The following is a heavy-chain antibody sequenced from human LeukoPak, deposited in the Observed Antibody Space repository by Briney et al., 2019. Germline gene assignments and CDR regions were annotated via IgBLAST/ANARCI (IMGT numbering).Heavy chain of an antibody. Sequence: ASVKVSCKASGYTFTGYYMHWVRQAPGQGLEWMGWINPNSGGTNYAQKFQGRVTMTRDTSISTAYMELSRLRSDDTAVYYCASDLGATKREAFDIWGQGTMVTVSS. D-gene: IGHD1-26*01. CDR2: INPNSGGT. CDR1: GYTFTGYY. V-gene: IGHV1-2*02. CDR3: ASDLGATKREAFDI. J-gene: IGHJ3*02.